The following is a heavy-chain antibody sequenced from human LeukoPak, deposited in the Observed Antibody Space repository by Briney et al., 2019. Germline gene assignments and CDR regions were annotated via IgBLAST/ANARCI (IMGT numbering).Heavy chain of an antibody. Sequence: GGSLRLSCSASGFSFSSYAMHWVRQAPGRGLEYVSAISFNGGSPYYADSVKGRFTISRDNSKNTLYLQMSSLRAEDTAVYYCARGRWLEYWGQGTPVTVSS. CDR2: ISFNGGSP. CDR1: GFSFSSYA. CDR3: ARGRWLEY. V-gene: IGHV3-64D*09. J-gene: IGHJ4*02. D-gene: IGHD5-24*01.